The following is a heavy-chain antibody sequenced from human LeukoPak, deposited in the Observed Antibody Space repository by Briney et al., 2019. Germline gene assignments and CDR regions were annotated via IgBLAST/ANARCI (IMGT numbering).Heavy chain of an antibody. D-gene: IGHD1-1*01. Sequence: PGGSLRLSCAASGFTFRDYWMTWVRQAPGRGLEWVANMSQDGSEKKYGDSVKGRFTISRDNAKNSLYLQMNSLRAEDTAVYYCAREGNWNDAYYYYYYYMDVWGKGTTVTVSS. CDR1: GFTFRDYW. J-gene: IGHJ6*03. V-gene: IGHV3-7*03. CDR3: AREGNWNDAYYYYYYYMDV. CDR2: MSQDGSEK.